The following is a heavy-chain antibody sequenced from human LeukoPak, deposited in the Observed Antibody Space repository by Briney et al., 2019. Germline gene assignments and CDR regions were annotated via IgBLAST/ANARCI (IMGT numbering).Heavy chain of an antibody. V-gene: IGHV3-30*15. J-gene: IGHJ4*02. CDR3: ASGSYHEH. CDR1: GFSFSTSA. Sequence: GGSLRLSCAASGFSFSTSAMHWVRQAPGKGLEWVAVMSYDGNYKHHADSVKGRFTISRDNSRNTLSLQMSSLRGEDTALYYCASGSYHEHWGQGTLVTVSS. CDR2: MSYDGNYK. D-gene: IGHD1-26*01.